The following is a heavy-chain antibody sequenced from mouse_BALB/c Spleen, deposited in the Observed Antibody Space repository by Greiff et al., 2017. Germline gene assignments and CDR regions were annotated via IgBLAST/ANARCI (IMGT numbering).Heavy chain of an antibody. CDR2: INPSNGGT. V-gene: IGHV1S81*02. Sequence: QVQLQQPGAELVKPGASVKLSCKASGYTFTSYYMYWVKQRPGQGLEWIGGINPSNGGTNFNEKFKSKATLTVDKSSSTAYMQLSSLTSEDSAVYYCTRGGTTATSRAMDYWGQGTSVTVSS. J-gene: IGHJ4*01. CDR3: TRGGTTATSRAMDY. D-gene: IGHD1-2*01. CDR1: GYTFTSYY.